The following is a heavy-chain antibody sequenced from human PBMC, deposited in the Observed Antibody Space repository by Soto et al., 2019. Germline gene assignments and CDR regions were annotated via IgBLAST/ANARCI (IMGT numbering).Heavy chain of an antibody. D-gene: IGHD5-12*01. CDR2: ISSHGDST. CDR1: GFTFSNYA. CDR3: ARRDGYNSDY. V-gene: IGHV3-64*01. Sequence: EVQLVESGGGLVQPGGSLRLSCAASGFTFSNYAMHWVRQAPGKGLEYVSAISSHGDSTYYANSVKGRFTISRDNSKNTLYLQMGSLRTEDMAVYYCARRDGYNSDYWGHGTLVTVSS. J-gene: IGHJ4*01.